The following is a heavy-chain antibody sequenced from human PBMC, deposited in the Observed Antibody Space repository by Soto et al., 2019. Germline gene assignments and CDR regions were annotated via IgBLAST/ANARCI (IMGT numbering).Heavy chain of an antibody. D-gene: IGHD6-6*01. J-gene: IGHJ5*02. Sequence: EVQLVESGGGLVQPGRSLRLSCAASGFTFDDYAMHWVRQAPGKGVEWVSGISWNSGSIGYADSVKGRFTISRDNAKNSLYLQMNSLRAADTALYYCAKGQQLVKAWFDPWGQGTLVTVSS. CDR2: ISWNSGSI. CDR1: GFTFDDYA. V-gene: IGHV3-9*01. CDR3: AKGQQLVKAWFDP.